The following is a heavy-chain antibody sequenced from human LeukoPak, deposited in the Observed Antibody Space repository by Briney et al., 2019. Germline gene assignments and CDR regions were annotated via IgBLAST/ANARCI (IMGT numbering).Heavy chain of an antibody. V-gene: IGHV4-4*02. CDR2: IYHSGST. Sequence: SETLSLTCAVSGGSISSSNWWSWVRQPPGKGLEWIGEIYHSGSTNYNPSLKSRVTISVGKSKNQFSLKLSSVTAADTAVYYCARDGEPLDYYGSGSYYSPFWYWGQGTLVTVSS. J-gene: IGHJ4*02. CDR1: GGSISSSNW. D-gene: IGHD3-10*01. CDR3: ARDGEPLDYYGSGSYYSPFWY.